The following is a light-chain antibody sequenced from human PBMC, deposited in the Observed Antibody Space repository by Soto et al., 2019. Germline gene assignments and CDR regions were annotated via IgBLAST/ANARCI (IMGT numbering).Light chain of an antibody. CDR2: GAS. CDR1: QSLSSS. CDR3: HQRQSWPRT. J-gene: IGKJ1*01. Sequence: EIVMSQSPTTLSVSPGERATLSCRASQSLSSSLAWYQQKVGQAPRLLIYGASIRAAGIPARFSGSGSGTDFTLTISDVEPEDFAVYYCHQRQSWPRTFGQGTKVDIK. V-gene: IGKV3-15*01.